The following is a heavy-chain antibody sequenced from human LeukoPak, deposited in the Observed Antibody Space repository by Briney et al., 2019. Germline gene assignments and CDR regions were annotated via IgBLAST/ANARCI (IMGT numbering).Heavy chain of an antibody. D-gene: IGHD2-8*02. Sequence: GGSLRLSCAASGFTFNKYAMSWVRQAPGKGLEWVSAISGSDAGTYYADSVKGRFTISRDNSKNTLYMQMNSLRAEDAAVYYCAKAPLGRCTGAICYSFDYWGQGTLVTVSS. CDR1: GFTFNKYA. V-gene: IGHV3-23*01. CDR3: AKAPLGRCTGAICYSFDY. CDR2: ISGSDAGT. J-gene: IGHJ4*02.